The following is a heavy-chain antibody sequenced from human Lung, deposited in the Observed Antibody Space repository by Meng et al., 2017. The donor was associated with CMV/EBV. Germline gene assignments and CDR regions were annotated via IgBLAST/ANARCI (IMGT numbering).Heavy chain of an antibody. CDR1: GYTFADYF. D-gene: IGHD5-18*01. CDR3: AREAETANAY. CDR2: INPRGGGP. V-gene: IGHV1-2*02. J-gene: IGHJ4*02. Sequence: SVXVSCKASGYTFADYFIHWVRQAPGQGLEWMGRINPRGGGPNYVQKYQDRVTLTMDTSITTAYLEMSGLTSDDTAVYYCAREAETANAYWGQGTLVTVSS.